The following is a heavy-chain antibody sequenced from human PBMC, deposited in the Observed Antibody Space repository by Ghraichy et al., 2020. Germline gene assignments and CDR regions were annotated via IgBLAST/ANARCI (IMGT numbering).Heavy chain of an antibody. V-gene: IGHV3-48*03. D-gene: IGHD6-19*01. CDR2: ISSSGSTI. CDR1: GFTFSSYE. J-gene: IGHJ2*01. Sequence: GGSRRLSCAASGFTFSSYEMNWVRQAPGKGLEWVSYISSSGSTIKYADFVKGRFTISRDNAKNSLYLQMNSLRAEDTAFYYCARDLGIAVVGSWYFDLWGRGTLVTVSS. CDR3: ARDLGIAVVGSWYFDL.